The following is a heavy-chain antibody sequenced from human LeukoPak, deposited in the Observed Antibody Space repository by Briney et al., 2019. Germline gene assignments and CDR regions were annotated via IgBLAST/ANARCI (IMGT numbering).Heavy chain of an antibody. CDR2: ISDGGGTT. Sequence: PGRSLRLSCAASGFTFSSYVMHWVRQAPGKGLEWVSGISDGGGTTNYADAVKGRFTISRDKSKNTLFLQMNSLRAEDTAVYYCAKSYGDYLGYFDSWGQGTLDTVSS. CDR1: GFTFSSYV. CDR3: AKSYGDYLGYFDS. V-gene: IGHV3-23*01. J-gene: IGHJ4*02. D-gene: IGHD4-17*01.